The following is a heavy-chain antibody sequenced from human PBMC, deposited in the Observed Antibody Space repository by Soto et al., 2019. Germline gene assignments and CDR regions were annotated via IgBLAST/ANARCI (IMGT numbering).Heavy chain of an antibody. CDR1: GGSISSSNW. J-gene: IGHJ4*02. CDR3: AREGRHGDYVGYFDY. V-gene: IGHV4-4*02. D-gene: IGHD4-17*01. CDR2: IYHSGST. Sequence: PSETLSLTCAVSGGSISSSNWWSWVRQPPGKGLEWIGEIYHSGSTNYNPSLKSRVTISVDKSKNQFSLKLSSVTAADTAVYYCAREGRHGDYVGYFDYWVKGTLVTVAT.